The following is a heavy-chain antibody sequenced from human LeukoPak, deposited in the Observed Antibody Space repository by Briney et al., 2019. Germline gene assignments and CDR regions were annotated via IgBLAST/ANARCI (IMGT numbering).Heavy chain of an antibody. J-gene: IGHJ4*02. CDR3: AKRSEYHFDC. V-gene: IGHV3-23*01. CDR2: ISGSGGST. D-gene: IGHD2-2*01. CDR1: GFTFNNYV. Sequence: GGSLRLSCAASGFTFNNYVLNWVRQAPGKGLEWVSAISGSGGSTYYADSVKGRLTISRDNSKNTLYLQMNSLRAEDTAVYYCAKRSEYHFDCWGQGTLVTVSS.